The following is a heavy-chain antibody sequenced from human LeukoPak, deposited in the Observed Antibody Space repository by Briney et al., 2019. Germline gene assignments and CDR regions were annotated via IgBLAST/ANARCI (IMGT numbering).Heavy chain of an antibody. CDR2: ISGSGGST. V-gene: IGHV3-23*01. J-gene: IGHJ4*02. Sequence: GGSLRLSCAASGFTFSSYAMSWVRQAPGKGLESVSAISGSGGSTYYADSVKGRFTISRDNSKNTLYLQMNSLRAEDTAVYYCAKVRYDSSGYSDYWGQGTLVTVSS. CDR3: AKVRYDSSGYSDY. CDR1: GFTFSSYA. D-gene: IGHD3-22*01.